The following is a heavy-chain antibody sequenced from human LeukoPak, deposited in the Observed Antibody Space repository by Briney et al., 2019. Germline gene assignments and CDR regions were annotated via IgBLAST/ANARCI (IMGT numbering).Heavy chain of an antibody. Sequence: PSETLSLTCTVSGGSISSSSYYWGWIRQPPGKGLEWIGSIFYSGSTYYNPSRKSPITISVDTSKNQFSLRLSSVPATDTAMYYCARVLTAIVSGDYFDFWGQGTLVTVSS. V-gene: IGHV4-39*07. CDR1: GGSISSSSYY. D-gene: IGHD2-21*02. CDR3: ARVLTAIVSGDYFDF. CDR2: IFYSGST. J-gene: IGHJ4*02.